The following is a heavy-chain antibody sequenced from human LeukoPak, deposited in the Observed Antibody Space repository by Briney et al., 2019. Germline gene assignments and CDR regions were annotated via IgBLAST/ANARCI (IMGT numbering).Heavy chain of an antibody. CDR2: IYSGGRT. CDR3: ARAGPSSSWHQFDY. Sequence: GGSLRLSCATSGFTVSRNYMSWVRQAPGKGLEWVSVIYSGGRTYYADSVKGRFTISRDNSKNTLYLQMNRLRAEDTAVYYCARAGPSSSWHQFDYWGQGTLVTVSS. V-gene: IGHV3-66*01. CDR1: GFTVSRNY. J-gene: IGHJ4*02. D-gene: IGHD6-13*01.